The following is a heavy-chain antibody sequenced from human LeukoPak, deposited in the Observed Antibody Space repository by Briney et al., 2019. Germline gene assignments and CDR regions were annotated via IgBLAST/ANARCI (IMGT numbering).Heavy chain of an antibody. CDR3: ARGAGGYDWNDAFDI. J-gene: IGHJ3*02. V-gene: IGHV3-21*01. CDR1: GFTFSSYS. CDR2: ISSSGTYK. D-gene: IGHD5-12*01. Sequence: GGSLRLSCAVSGFTFSSYSMSWVRQAPGKGLEWVSSISSSGTYKYYADSVKGRFTISRDNARNSLYLQMNSLRAEDTAVYYCARGAGGYDWNDAFDIWGQGTMVTVSS.